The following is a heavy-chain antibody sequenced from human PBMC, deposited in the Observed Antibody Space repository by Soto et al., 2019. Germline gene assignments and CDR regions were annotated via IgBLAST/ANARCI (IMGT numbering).Heavy chain of an antibody. Sequence: AAVKVSCKASGYTFTSYYMHWVRQAPGQGLEWMGIINPSGGSTSYAQKFQGRVTMTRDTSTSTVYMELNSLRSEDTAVYYCARDPHCTNGVCYHLGAYYYYGMDVWGQGTTVTVSS. D-gene: IGHD2-8*01. CDR1: GYTFTSYY. V-gene: IGHV1-46*01. J-gene: IGHJ6*02. CDR3: ARDPHCTNGVCYHLGAYYYYGMDV. CDR2: INPSGGST.